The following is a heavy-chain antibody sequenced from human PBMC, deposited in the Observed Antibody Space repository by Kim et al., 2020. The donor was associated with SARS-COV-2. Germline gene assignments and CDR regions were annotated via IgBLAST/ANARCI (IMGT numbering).Heavy chain of an antibody. CDR1: GFTFGTYA. V-gene: IGHV3-30*04. CDR3: AAPAFDI. J-gene: IGHJ3*02. CDR2: ISYDGSDK. Sequence: GGSLRLPCVASGFTFGTYAMHWVRQAPGKGLGWVAFISYDGSDKQYADSVKGRFTISRDNSKNTLYLEMNSLRAEDTALYYCAAPAFDIWGRGTMVTVSS.